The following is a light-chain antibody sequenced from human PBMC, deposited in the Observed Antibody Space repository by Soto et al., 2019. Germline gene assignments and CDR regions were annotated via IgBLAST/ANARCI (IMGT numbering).Light chain of an antibody. CDR2: GAS. CDR3: QQYGSSPTWT. Sequence: DSVSTQSPGTMSLSQGERATLSCRAIQSVSSNYLAWCQQKPGHAPRLLIYGASTRATGIPDRFSGSGSGTDFTLTISSLEPEESAVDYCQQYGSSPTWTFGQGTKVDIK. J-gene: IGKJ1*01. CDR1: QSVSSNY. V-gene: IGKV3-20*01.